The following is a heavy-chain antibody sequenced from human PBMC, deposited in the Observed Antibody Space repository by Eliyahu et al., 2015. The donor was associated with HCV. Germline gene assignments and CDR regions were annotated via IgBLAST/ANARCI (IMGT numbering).Heavy chain of an antibody. CDR2: IRGRAYGGTT. V-gene: IGHV3-49*04. CDR3: TRDPGGVYSTSSKFDY. D-gene: IGHD6-6*01. CDR1: GFPFGXXA. Sequence: EVQLVESGGGLVQPGRSLRLSCTASGFPFGXXAINWVRQAPGMGLGRGGFIRGRAYGGTTEYAASVKGRFIFSRDDAKTIAYLQMNSLETEDTAVYYCTRDPGGVYSTSSKFDYWGQGTLVTVSS. J-gene: IGHJ4*02.